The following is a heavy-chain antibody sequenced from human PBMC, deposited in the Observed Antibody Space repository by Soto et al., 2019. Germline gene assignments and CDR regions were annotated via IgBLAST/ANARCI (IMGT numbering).Heavy chain of an antibody. D-gene: IGHD3-22*01. CDR2: IIPIFGTA. CDR3: ARECLSSGYPMGNWFDA. V-gene: IGHV1-69*13. J-gene: IGHJ5*02. Sequence: SVKVSCKASGGTFSSYAISWVRQAPGQGLEWMGGIIPIFGTANYAQKFQGRVTITADESTSTAYMELSSLRPEDTAVYYCARECLSSGYPMGNWFDAWGQGTLVTVSS. CDR1: GGTFSSYA.